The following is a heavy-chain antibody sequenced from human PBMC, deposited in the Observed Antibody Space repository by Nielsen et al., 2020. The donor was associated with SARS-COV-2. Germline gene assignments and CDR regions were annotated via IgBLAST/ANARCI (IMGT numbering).Heavy chain of an antibody. CDR2: MNPNSGNT. V-gene: IGHV1-8*01. J-gene: IGHJ4*02. D-gene: IGHD3-22*01. CDR3: ARLRETYYYDSSGPLGY. CDR1: GYTFTSYD. Sequence: ASVKVSCKASGYTFTSYDINWVRQANGQGLEWMGWMNPNSGNTGYAQKFQGRVTMTRNTSISTAYMEMNSLRSEDTAVYYCARLRETYYYDSSGPLGYWGQGTLVTVSS.